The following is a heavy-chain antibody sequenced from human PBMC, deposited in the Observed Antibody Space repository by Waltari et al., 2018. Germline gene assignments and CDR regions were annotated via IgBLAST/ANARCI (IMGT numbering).Heavy chain of an antibody. V-gene: IGHV1-69*14. Sequence: QVQLVQSGAEVKKPGSSVKVSCKASGGTFSSYAISWVRQAPGQGLEWMGGIIPIGGTANYAQKFQGRVTITADKSTSTAYMELGSLRSEDTAVYYCARGLLRFSDYYYMDVWGKGTTVTVSS. D-gene: IGHD3-3*01. CDR3: ARGLLRFSDYYYMDV. CDR1: GGTFSSYA. J-gene: IGHJ6*03. CDR2: IIPIGGTA.